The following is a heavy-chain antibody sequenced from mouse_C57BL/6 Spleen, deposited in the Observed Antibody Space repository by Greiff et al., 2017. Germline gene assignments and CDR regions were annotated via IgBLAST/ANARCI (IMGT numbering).Heavy chain of an antibody. V-gene: IGHV5-17*01. CDR2: ISSGSSTI. CDR3: ARKYYGSSHYFDY. D-gene: IGHD1-1*01. CDR1: GFTFSDYG. J-gene: IGHJ2*01. Sequence: EVMLVESGGGLVKPGGSLKLSCAASGFTFSDYGMHWVRQAPEKGLEWVAYISSGSSTIYYADKVKGRFTISRDNAKNTLFLQMTSLRSEDTAMYYCARKYYGSSHYFDYWGQGTTLTVSS.